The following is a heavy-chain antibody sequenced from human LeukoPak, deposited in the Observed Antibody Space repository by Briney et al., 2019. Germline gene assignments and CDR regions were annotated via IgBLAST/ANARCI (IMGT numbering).Heavy chain of an antibody. J-gene: IGHJ3*02. CDR1: GGSISSYY. CDR2: IYYSGST. CDR3: AKDHCSGGSCGGAAFDI. V-gene: IGHV4-59*01. Sequence: SETLSLTCTVSGGSISSYYWSWIRQPPGKGLEWIGYIYYSGSTNYNPSLKSRITTSVDTSKNQFSLKLSSVTAADTAVYYCAKDHCSGGSCGGAAFDIWGQGTMVTVSS. D-gene: IGHD2-15*01.